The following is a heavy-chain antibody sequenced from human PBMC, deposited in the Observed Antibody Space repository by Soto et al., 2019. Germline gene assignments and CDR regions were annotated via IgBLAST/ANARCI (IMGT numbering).Heavy chain of an antibody. J-gene: IGHJ6*02. Sequence: GGSLRLSCAASGFTFSSYGMHWVRQAPGTWLEWVAVISYDGSNKYYADSVKGRFTIPRDNSKNTLYLQMNSLRAEDKAVYYCAKDGSPYSSSWYTHYYYYYGMDVWGQGTTVTVSS. V-gene: IGHV3-30*18. CDR3: AKDGSPYSSSWYTHYYYYYGMDV. CDR2: ISYDGSNK. CDR1: GFTFSSYG. D-gene: IGHD6-13*01.